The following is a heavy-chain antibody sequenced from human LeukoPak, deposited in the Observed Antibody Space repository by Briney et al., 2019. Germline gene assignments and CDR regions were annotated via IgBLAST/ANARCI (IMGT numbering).Heavy chain of an antibody. CDR2: IIPILGIA. Sequence: ASVKVSCKASGGTFSSYAISWVRQAPGQGLEWMGRIIPILGIANYAQKFQGRVTITADKSTSTAYMELSSLRSEDTAVYDCARDSSANRPYCSGGSCYGFDYWGQGTLVTVSS. J-gene: IGHJ4*02. V-gene: IGHV1-69*04. CDR3: ARDSSANRPYCSGGSCYGFDY. D-gene: IGHD2-15*01. CDR1: GGTFSSYA.